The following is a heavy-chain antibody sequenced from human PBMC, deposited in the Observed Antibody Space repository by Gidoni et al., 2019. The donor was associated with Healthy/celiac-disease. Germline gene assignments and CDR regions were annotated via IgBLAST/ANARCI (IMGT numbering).Heavy chain of an antibody. CDR3: TAGYCSSTSCYGGDWWFDP. Sequence: EVQLVESGGGLVKPGGSLRLSCAASGFTFSNAWMSWVRQAPGKGLEWVGRIKSKTDGGTTDYAAPVKGRFTISRDDSKNTLYLQMNSLKTEDTAVYYCTAGYCSSTSCYGGDWWFDPWGQGTLVTVSS. D-gene: IGHD2-2*01. V-gene: IGHV3-15*01. CDR1: GFTFSNAW. J-gene: IGHJ5*02. CDR2: IKSKTDGGTT.